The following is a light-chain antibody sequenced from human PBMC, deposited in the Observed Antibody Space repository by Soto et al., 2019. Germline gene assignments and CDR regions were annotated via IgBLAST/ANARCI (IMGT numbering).Light chain of an antibody. Sequence: EIVLTQSPGTLSLSPGERATLSCRASQSVSSSYLAWYQQQPGQAPRLLIYGASSRATGISDRFSGSGSGTYFTLTISRLEPEDFAVYYGQQYGSSPPLTFGGGTKVEIK. V-gene: IGKV3-20*01. J-gene: IGKJ4*01. CDR2: GAS. CDR3: QQYGSSPPLT. CDR1: QSVSSSY.